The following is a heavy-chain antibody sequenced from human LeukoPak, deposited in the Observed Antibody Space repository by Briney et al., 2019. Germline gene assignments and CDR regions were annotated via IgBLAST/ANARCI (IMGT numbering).Heavy chain of an antibody. Sequence: GGSLRLSCAASGFTFDDYGMTWVRQAPGKGLEWVSGINWNGDTIGYADSVKGRFTISRDNAKNTLYLQMNSLRAEDTAVYYCARGRDWSPPGYWGQGTLVTVSS. CDR1: GFTFDDYG. D-gene: IGHD3-3*01. V-gene: IGHV3-20*04. CDR2: INWNGDTI. CDR3: ARGRDWSPPGY. J-gene: IGHJ4*02.